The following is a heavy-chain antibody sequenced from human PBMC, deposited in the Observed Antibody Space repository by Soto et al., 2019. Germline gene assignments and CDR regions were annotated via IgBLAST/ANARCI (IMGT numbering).Heavy chain of an antibody. V-gene: IGHV3-13*01. CDR3: ARGGFLTDYGYY. D-gene: IGHD3-16*01. Sequence: PGGSLRLSCAASGFTFSSYDMHWVRQATGKGLEWVSAIGTAGDTYYPGSVKGRFTISRDNAKNSLYLQMNSLRDEDTAVYYCARGGFLTDYGYYWGQGTLVTVSS. CDR1: GFTFSSYD. CDR2: IGTAGDT. J-gene: IGHJ4*02.